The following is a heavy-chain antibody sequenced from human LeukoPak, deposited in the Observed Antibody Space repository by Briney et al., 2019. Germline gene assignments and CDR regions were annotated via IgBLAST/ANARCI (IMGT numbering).Heavy chain of an antibody. J-gene: IGHJ4*02. V-gene: IGHV3-11*04. D-gene: IGHD5-18*01. Sequence: PGGSLRLSCTASGFTFSDYYMIWIRQTPGKGLEWLSYITSSGSPIYYADSLTGRFTISRDNAKNSLYLQMNSLRAEDTAMYYCARRATTERGHSYGLDFWGQGTLVTVSS. CDR1: GFTFSDYY. CDR3: ARRATTERGHSYGLDF. CDR2: ITSSGSPI.